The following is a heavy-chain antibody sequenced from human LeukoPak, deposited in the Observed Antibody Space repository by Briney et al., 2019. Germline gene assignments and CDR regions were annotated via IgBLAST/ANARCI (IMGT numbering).Heavy chain of an antibody. CDR2: ISYSGDT. CDR3: ARVGRGDHTWGSYSFDS. CDR1: GDSTNSYY. D-gene: IGHD3-16*01. Sequence: PSETLSLTCTVSGDSTNSYYWSWIRQSPGKGLEWIGYISYSGDTVDNPSLNSRVTISINTSKNHFSLKLSSVTAADTAVYYCARVGRGDHTWGSYSFDSWGQGTLVTVSS. J-gene: IGHJ4*02. V-gene: IGHV4-59*01.